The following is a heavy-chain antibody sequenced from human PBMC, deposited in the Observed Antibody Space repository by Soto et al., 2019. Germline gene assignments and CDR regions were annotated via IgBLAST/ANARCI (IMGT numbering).Heavy chain of an antibody. J-gene: IGHJ4*02. CDR2: IYYSGST. Sequence: PSETLSLTCAVYGGSFSGYYWSWIRQPPGKGLVWIGYIYYSGSTNYNPSLKSRVTISVDTSKNQFSLKLSSVTAADTAVYYCARVVAYYDILTGYYEYYFDYWGQGTLVTVSS. D-gene: IGHD3-9*01. CDR3: ARVVAYYDILTGYYEYYFDY. CDR1: GGSFSGYY. V-gene: IGHV4-34*11.